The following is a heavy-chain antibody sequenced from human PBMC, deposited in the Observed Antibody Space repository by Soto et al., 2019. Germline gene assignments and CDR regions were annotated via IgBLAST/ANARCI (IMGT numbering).Heavy chain of an antibody. CDR3: ASSQKGYNWNYFVQ. V-gene: IGHV4-39*01. D-gene: IGHD1-20*01. CDR1: GGSISGSYYY. CDR2: VFYTGLT. Sequence: SETLSLTCAVSGGSISGSYYYWGWLRHSPGRGPEWIGSVFYTGLTSYNPSLESRVSVSVDTSKNQLSLKVSAVTAADTAVYYCASSQKGYNWNYFVQWGQGAMVTV. J-gene: IGHJ4*02.